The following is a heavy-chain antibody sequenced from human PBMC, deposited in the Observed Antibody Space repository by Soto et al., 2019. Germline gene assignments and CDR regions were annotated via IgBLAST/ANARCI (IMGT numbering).Heavy chain of an antibody. D-gene: IGHD5-18*01. CDR1: GYTFTSYA. CDR3: ARPNVDTAMVSYYGMDV. V-gene: IGHV1-3*01. Sequence: ASVKVSCKASGYTFTSYAVHWVRQAPGQRLEWMGWINAGNGNTKYSQKFQGRVTITRDTSASTAYMELSSLRSEDTAVYYCARPNVDTAMVSYYGMDVWGQGTTVTVSS. J-gene: IGHJ6*02. CDR2: INAGNGNT.